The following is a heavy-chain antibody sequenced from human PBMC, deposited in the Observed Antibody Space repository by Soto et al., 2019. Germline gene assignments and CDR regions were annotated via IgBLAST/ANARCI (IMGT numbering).Heavy chain of an antibody. CDR3: ARSHTGDSALRAFDI. CDR1: QFSFSNYW. Sequence: LVQSGGGLVPPGESLTVSCAPSQFSFSNYWMNWVRQAPGKALEWVANIKKDESETDYVDSVRGRFTIFRDNAKNLLYLQMRRLRVEDTAVYYCARSHTGDSALRAFDIWGQGTVVTV. J-gene: IGHJ3*02. D-gene: IGHD2-21*02. CDR2: IKKDESET. V-gene: IGHV3-7*03.